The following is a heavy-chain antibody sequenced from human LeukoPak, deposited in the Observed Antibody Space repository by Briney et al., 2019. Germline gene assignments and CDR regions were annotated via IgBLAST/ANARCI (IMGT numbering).Heavy chain of an antibody. J-gene: IGHJ4*02. D-gene: IGHD1-26*01. CDR2: IIPIFGTA. Sequence: ASVKVSRTASGGTFSSYAISWVRQAPGQGLEWMGGIIPIFGTANYAQKFQGRVTITADESTSTAYMELSSLRSEDTAVYYCAVPEGSAPGFDYWGQGTLVTVSS. CDR3: AVPEGSAPGFDY. V-gene: IGHV1-69*13. CDR1: GGTFSSYA.